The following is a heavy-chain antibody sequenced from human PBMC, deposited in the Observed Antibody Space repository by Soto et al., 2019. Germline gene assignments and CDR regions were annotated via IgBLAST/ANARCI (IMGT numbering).Heavy chain of an antibody. V-gene: IGHV4-34*01. Sequence: SETLSLTCAFYGGSFSGYYWSLIRQPPGKGLEWIGEINHSGNTNYNPSLKSRVTISVDTSKNQFSLKLSSVTAADTAVYYCARHNYGGSGYYYYYYGMDVLGQGTTVTVSS. CDR1: GGSFSGYY. CDR2: INHSGNT. CDR3: ARHNYGGSGYYYYYYGMDV. J-gene: IGHJ6*02. D-gene: IGHD3-22*01.